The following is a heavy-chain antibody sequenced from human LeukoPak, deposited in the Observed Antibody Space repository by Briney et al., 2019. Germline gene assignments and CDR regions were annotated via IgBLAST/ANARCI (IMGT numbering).Heavy chain of an antibody. J-gene: IGHJ6*03. Sequence: GGSLRLSCAASGFTFSSYGMHWVRQAPGKGLEWVAVISYGGSNKYYADSVKGRFTISRDNSKTTLYLQMNSLRAEDTAVYYCARETYYDFWSGLYYYYYYMDVWGKGTTVTVSS. CDR1: GFTFSSYG. CDR2: ISYGGSNK. CDR3: ARETYYDFWSGLYYYYYYMDV. D-gene: IGHD3-3*01. V-gene: IGHV3-30*03.